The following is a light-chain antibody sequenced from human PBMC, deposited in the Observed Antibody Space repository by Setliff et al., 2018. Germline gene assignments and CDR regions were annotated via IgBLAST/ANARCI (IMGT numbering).Light chain of an antibody. CDR1: SSNIGADYD. CDR3: QSFDRSLNHVV. CDR2: GNS. Sequence: QSVLTQPPSVSGAPGQRVIISCAGTSSNIGADYDVFWYQHLPGTGPKLPIYGNSRRPSGVPDRFSGSKSGTSASLAITGLQAEDEADYHCQSFDRSLNHVVFGGGTKVTVL. J-gene: IGLJ3*02. V-gene: IGLV1-40*01.